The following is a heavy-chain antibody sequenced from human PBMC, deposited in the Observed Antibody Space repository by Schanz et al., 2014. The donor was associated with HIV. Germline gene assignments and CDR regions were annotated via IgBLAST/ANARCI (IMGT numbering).Heavy chain of an antibody. CDR1: GFTFRSYG. V-gene: IGHV3-30*03. CDR2: ISYDGNTK. J-gene: IGHJ6*02. Sequence: QVQLVESGGGVVQPGRSLRLSCAASGFTFRSYGMHWVRQAPGKGLEWVALISYDGNTKYYADSVKGRFTISRDNSKNTLYLQMNSLRAEDTAVYYCARRSTPGGYYGMDVWGQGTTVTVSS. CDR3: ARRSTPGGYYGMDV. D-gene: IGHD2-15*01.